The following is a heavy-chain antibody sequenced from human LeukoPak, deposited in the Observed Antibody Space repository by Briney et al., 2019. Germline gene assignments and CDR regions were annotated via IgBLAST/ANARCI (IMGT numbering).Heavy chain of an antibody. V-gene: IGHV1-2*02. D-gene: IGHD2-2*01. Sequence: ASVKVSCKASGYTFTGYYMHWVRQAPGQGLEWMGWINPSSGGTNYAQKFQGRVTMTRDTSISTAYMELSRLRSDDTAVYYCARQGGSIVVVPAADNWFDPWGQGTLVTVSS. CDR1: GYTFTGYY. CDR2: INPSSGGT. J-gene: IGHJ5*02. CDR3: ARQGGSIVVVPAADNWFDP.